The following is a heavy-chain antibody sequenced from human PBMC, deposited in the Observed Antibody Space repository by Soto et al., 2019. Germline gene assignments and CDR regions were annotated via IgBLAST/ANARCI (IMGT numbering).Heavy chain of an antibody. J-gene: IGHJ6*02. CDR3: VRAPGPMHNAMDA. Sequence: GGSLRLSCVVSGFIFSEYQFNWVRQAPGKGLEWVSYIGRGGDPIYDAHSVKGRFTISRDDDKNTLYLEMNSLRVEDTAIYYCVRAPGPMHNAMDAWGQGTTVTVSS. D-gene: IGHD2-21*01. CDR2: IGRGGDPI. V-gene: IGHV3-48*03. CDR1: GFIFSEYQ.